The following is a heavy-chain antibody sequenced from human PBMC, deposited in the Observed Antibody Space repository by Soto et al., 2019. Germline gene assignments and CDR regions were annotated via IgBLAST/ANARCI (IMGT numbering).Heavy chain of an antibody. Sequence: GGSLRLSCAASGFTFRNYGMHWVRQAPGKGLEWVAVIWYDGSNKYYADSVKGRFTISRDISKNTLFLQMNSLRAEDTTVYYCARGGGDGTFLDYWGQGTLVTVSS. V-gene: IGHV3-33*01. CDR1: GFTFRNYG. CDR3: ARGGGDGTFLDY. J-gene: IGHJ4*02. CDR2: IWYDGSNK. D-gene: IGHD2-21*01.